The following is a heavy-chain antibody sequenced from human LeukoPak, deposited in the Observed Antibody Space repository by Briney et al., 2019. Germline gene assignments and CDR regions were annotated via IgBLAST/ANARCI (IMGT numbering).Heavy chain of an antibody. J-gene: IGHJ4*02. CDR2: IIPTFGTA. V-gene: IGHV1-69*05. D-gene: IGHD3-22*01. CDR1: GGTFSSYA. Sequence: ASVKVSCKASGGTFSSYAISWVRQAPGQGLEWMGGIIPTFGTANYAQKFQGRVTITTDESTSTAYMELSSLRSEDTAVYYRARVGRAYYDSSGYFIFDYWGQGTLVTVSS. CDR3: ARVGRAYYDSSGYFIFDY.